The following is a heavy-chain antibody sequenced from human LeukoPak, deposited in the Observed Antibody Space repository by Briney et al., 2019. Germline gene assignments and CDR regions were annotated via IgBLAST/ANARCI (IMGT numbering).Heavy chain of an antibody. V-gene: IGHV3-21*01. CDR1: GFTFSSYS. CDR3: ARGHFGVVLDY. Sequence: PGGSLRLSCEGSGFTFSSYSMIRVRQAPGKGLEWVSSIRGDSTETRHADSLMGRFTISRDNAKKSLYLQMNSLRAEDTAVYYCARGHFGVVLDYWGQGTLVTVSS. CDR2: IRGDSTET. D-gene: IGHD3-3*01. J-gene: IGHJ4*02.